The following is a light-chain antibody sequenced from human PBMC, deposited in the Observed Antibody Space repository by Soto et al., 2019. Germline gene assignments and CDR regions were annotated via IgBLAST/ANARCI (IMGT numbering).Light chain of an antibody. CDR3: LLVYSGVREA. V-gene: IGLV7-46*01. CDR1: TGAVTSGHS. CDR2: DTG. Sequence: QAVVTQEPSLTVSPGGAVTLTCGSSTGAVTSGHSPYWFQQKPGQAPRTLIYDTGNKYSWTPARFSGSLLGGKAALTLSGAQPEDEAEYYCLLVYSGVREAFGGGTQLTVL. J-gene: IGLJ2*01.